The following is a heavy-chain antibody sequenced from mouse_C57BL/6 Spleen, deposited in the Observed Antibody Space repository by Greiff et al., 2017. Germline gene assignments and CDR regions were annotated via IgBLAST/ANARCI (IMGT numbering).Heavy chain of an antibody. V-gene: IGHV1-63*01. CDR1: GYTFTNYW. J-gene: IGHJ2*01. D-gene: IGHD2-3*01. CDR2: IYPGGGYT. CDR3: ASRVYDGYPFDY. Sequence: VKLVESGAELVRPGTSVKMSCKASGYTFTNYWIGWAKQRPGHGLEWIGDIYPGGGYTNYNEKFKGKATLTADKSSSTAYMQFSSLTSEDSAIYYCASRVYDGYPFDYWGQGTTLTVSS.